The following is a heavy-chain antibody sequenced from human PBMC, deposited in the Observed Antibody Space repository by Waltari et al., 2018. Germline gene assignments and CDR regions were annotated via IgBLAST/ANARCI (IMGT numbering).Heavy chain of an antibody. J-gene: IGHJ4*02. CDR2: IRGSGGST. V-gene: IGHV3-23*01. Sequence: EVQLLESGGGLVQPGGSLRLSCAASGFTFSSYAMSWVRQAPGKGLEWVSAIRGSGGSTYYADSVKGRFTISRDNSKNTLYLQLNSLRVEDTAVYYCAKGSYSSGWYWGQGTLVTVSS. D-gene: IGHD6-19*01. CDR3: AKGSYSSGWY. CDR1: GFTFSSYA.